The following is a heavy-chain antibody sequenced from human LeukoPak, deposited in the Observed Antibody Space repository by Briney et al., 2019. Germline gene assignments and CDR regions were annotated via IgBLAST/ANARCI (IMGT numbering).Heavy chain of an antibody. Sequence: SETLSLTCAVYGGSFSGYYWSWIRQSPGKGLEWIGYIYYSGSTNYNPSLKSRVTISVDTSKNQFSLKLSSVTAADTAVYYCARSARRGNSPHDYWGQGTLVTVSS. D-gene: IGHD4-23*01. J-gene: IGHJ4*02. CDR2: IYYSGST. V-gene: IGHV4-59*01. CDR3: ARSARRGNSPHDY. CDR1: GGSFSGYY.